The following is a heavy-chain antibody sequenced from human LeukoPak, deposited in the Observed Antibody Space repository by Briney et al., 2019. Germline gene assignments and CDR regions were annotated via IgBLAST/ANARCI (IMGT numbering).Heavy chain of an antibody. CDR3: ARVFGELFNDAFDI. J-gene: IGHJ3*02. CDR1: GGSISSGGYS. Sequence: SETLSLTCAVSGGSISSGGYSWSWIRQPPGKGLEWIGYIYHNGSTYYNPSLKSRVTISVDRPKNQFSLKLSSVTAADTAVYYCARVFGELFNDAFDIWGQGTMVTVSS. D-gene: IGHD3-10*02. CDR2: IYHNGST. V-gene: IGHV4-30-2*01.